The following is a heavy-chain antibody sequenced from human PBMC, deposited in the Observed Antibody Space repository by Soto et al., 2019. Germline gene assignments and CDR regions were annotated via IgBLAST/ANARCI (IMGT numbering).Heavy chain of an antibody. D-gene: IGHD3-16*01. V-gene: IGHV3-74*03. CDR1: GFSLSPYW. CDR3: ARDLGGPDY. Sequence: DLEESGGGLVQPGGSLRLSCAASGFSLSPYWMHWVRQVPGGGLEWVARLSSDGFGAAYADSVKGRFFISRDIARNTLSLQMNSLRADDTAVYYCARDLGGPDYWGRGTSVTVSS. J-gene: IGHJ4*02. CDR2: LSSDGFGA.